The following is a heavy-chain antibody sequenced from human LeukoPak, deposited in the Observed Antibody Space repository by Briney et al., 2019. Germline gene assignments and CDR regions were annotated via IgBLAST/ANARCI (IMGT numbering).Heavy chain of an antibody. CDR1: GFTFSRYP. J-gene: IGHJ4*02. D-gene: IGHD3-22*01. CDR3: ARGRFNYDSTGYSSFYY. V-gene: IGHV3-30-3*01. CDR2: ISYDINNE. Sequence: GGSLRLSCEASGFTFSRYPMHWVRQAPGKGLEWVAVISYDINNEYYADSVKGRFTISRDNAKNSLYLQMNSLRAEDTAVYYCARGRFNYDSTGYSSFYYWGQGTLVTVSS.